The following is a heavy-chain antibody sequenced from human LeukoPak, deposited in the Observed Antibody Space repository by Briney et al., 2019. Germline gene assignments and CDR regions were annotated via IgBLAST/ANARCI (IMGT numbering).Heavy chain of an antibody. D-gene: IGHD2-15*01. V-gene: IGHV4-4*02. CDR2: IYYSGST. CDR1: GGSLSSDNW. J-gene: IGHJ3*02. Sequence: PSGTLSLTCGVSGGSLSSDNWWNWLRQPPGKGLEWIGYIYYSGSTYYNPSLKSRVTISVDTSKNQFSLKLSSVTAADTAVYYCASSSCSGGSCYSGNAFDIWGQGTMVAVSS. CDR3: ASSSCSGGSCYSGNAFDI.